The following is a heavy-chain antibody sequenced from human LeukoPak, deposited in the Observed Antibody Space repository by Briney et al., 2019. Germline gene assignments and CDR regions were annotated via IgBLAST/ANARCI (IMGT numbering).Heavy chain of an antibody. V-gene: IGHV4-39*01. D-gene: IGHD2-15*01. Sequence: PSETLSLTCTVSGGSISSSSYFWGWIRQPPGKGLEWIGSFYYSGNTYYNPSLKSRVTISVDTSNNQFSLKLNSVTAADTAVYYCARQTAYCRGGSCYPNWFDPWGQGTLVTVSS. CDR1: GGSISSSSYF. CDR3: ARQTAYCRGGSCYPNWFDP. CDR2: FYYSGNT. J-gene: IGHJ5*02.